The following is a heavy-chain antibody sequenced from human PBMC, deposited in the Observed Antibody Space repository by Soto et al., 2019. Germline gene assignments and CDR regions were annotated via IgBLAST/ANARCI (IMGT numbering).Heavy chain of an antibody. V-gene: IGHV1-3*01. D-gene: IGHD5-18*01. CDR2: INAGNGNT. CDR3: ARGPGGTAPSNTAMALDY. CDR1: GNTFTNFG. J-gene: IGHJ4*02. Sequence: ASVKVSCKASGNTFTNFGVTWVRQAPGQRLEWMGWINAGNGNTKYSQRFQGRVTITRDTSASTAYMELSSLRSEDTAVYYCARGPGGTAPSNTAMALDYWGQGTLVTVSS.